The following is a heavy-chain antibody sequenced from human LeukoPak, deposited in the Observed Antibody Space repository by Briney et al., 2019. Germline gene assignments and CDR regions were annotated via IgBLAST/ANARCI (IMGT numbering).Heavy chain of an antibody. CDR1: GFTFSSYS. CDR2: ISSSRSYI. D-gene: IGHD3-10*01. V-gene: IGHV3-21*01. CDR3: ARVEVMVRGVGGFDY. Sequence: GGSLRLSCAAPGFTFSSYSMNWVRQAPGKGLEWVSSISSSRSYIYYADSVKGRFTISRDNAKNSLYLQMNSLRAEDTAVYYCARVEVMVRGVGGFDYWGQGTLVTVSS. J-gene: IGHJ4*02.